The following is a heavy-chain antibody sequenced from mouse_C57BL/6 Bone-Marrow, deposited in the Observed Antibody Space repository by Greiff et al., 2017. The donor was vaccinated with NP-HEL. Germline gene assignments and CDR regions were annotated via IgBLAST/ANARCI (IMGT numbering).Heavy chain of an antibody. V-gene: IGHV1-81*01. CDR3: ARRDGSTDY. D-gene: IGHD1-1*01. CDR2: IYPRSGNT. Sequence: QVQLQQSGAELARPGASVKLSCKASGYTFTSYGISWVKQRTGQGLEWIGEIYPRSGNTYYNEKFKGKATLTADKSSSTAYMELRSVTSEDSAVDFCARRDGSTDYWGQGTTLTVSS. CDR1: GYTFTSYG. J-gene: IGHJ2*01.